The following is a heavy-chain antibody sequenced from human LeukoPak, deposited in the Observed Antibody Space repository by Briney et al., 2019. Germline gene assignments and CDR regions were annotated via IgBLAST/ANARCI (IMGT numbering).Heavy chain of an antibody. D-gene: IGHD4-17*01. V-gene: IGHV4-30-4*08. CDR1: GGSISSGDYY. Sequence: SQNLSLTCTVSGGSISSGDYYWSWIRQPPGKGLEWIGYISYTGITHCNPSLKSRVTISVDTSKNQLSLKLSSVTAADTAVYYCARGYNHNGDYLPDGLDYWGQGTLVTVSS. CDR2: ISYTGIT. J-gene: IGHJ4*02. CDR3: ARGYNHNGDYLPDGLDY.